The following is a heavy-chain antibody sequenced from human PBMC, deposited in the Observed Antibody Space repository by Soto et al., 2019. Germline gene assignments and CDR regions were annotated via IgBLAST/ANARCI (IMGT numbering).Heavy chain of an antibody. Sequence: GGSLRLSCAASGFTFSSYAMSWVRQAPGKGLEWVSAISGSGGSTYYADSVKGRFTISRDNPKNTLYLQMNSLRAEDTAVYYCAKDSYSSSWFHDAFDIWGQGTMVTVSS. CDR3: AKDSYSSSWFHDAFDI. D-gene: IGHD6-13*01. CDR2: ISGSGGST. V-gene: IGHV3-23*01. CDR1: GFTFSSYA. J-gene: IGHJ3*02.